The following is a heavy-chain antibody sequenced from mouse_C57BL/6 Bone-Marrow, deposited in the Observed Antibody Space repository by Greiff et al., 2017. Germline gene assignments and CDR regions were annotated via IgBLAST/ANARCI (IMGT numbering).Heavy chain of an antibody. J-gene: IGHJ4*01. D-gene: IGHD2-1*01. CDR3: ARQDYGNCVGYAMDY. CDR2: IRSDGST. CDR1: GFSLTSYG. Sequence: VKLMESGPGLVAPSQSLSITCTVSGFSLTSYGVHWVRQPPGKGLEWLVVIRSDGSTTYNSALKPRLSIRKDNSNSQVFLKMNSLQTDYTAMYYCARQDYGNCVGYAMDYWGQGTSVTVSS. V-gene: IGHV2-6-1*01.